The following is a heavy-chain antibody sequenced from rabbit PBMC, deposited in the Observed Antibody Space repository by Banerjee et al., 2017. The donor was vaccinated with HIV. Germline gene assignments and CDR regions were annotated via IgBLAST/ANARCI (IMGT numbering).Heavy chain of an antibody. CDR3: ARNYYSSSFGGMDL. CDR2: IYAGSSGST. Sequence: QQQLEESGGDLVKPEGSLTLTCTASGFSFSSSYYMCWVRQAPGKGLEWIACIYAGSSGSTYYASWAKGRFTISKTSSTTVTLQMTSLTAADTATYFCARNYYSSSFGGMDLWGPGTLVTVS. CDR1: GFSFSSSYY. V-gene: IGHV1S45*01. J-gene: IGHJ6*01. D-gene: IGHD4-1*01.